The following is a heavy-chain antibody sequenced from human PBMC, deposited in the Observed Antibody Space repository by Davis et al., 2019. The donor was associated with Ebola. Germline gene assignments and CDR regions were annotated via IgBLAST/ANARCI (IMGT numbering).Heavy chain of an antibody. CDR3: TRMLYGSGSYYDA. V-gene: IGHV4-4*07. CDR2: VYSTGSA. CDR1: GGSISSYF. J-gene: IGHJ5*02. Sequence: PSETLSLTCSVSGGSISSYFWSWVRQPAGKALEWIGRVYSTGSANYNRSLKSRVTMSVDTSKNQFSLKLSSVTAADTAVYYCTRMLYGSGSYYDAWGQGTLVTVSS. D-gene: IGHD3-10*01.